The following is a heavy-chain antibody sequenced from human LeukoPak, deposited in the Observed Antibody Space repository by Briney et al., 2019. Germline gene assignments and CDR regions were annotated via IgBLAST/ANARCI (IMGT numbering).Heavy chain of an antibody. J-gene: IGHJ3*02. CDR3: ARVQEVVVAATVQGLGAFDI. V-gene: IGHV4-39*07. D-gene: IGHD2-15*01. CDR2: IYYSGST. Sequence: SETLSLTCTVSGGSISSSSYYWGWIRQPPGKGLEWIGSIYYSGSTYYNPSLKSRVTISVDTSKNQFSLKLSSVTAADTAVYYCARVQEVVVAATVQGLGAFDIWGQGTMVTVSS. CDR1: GGSISSSSYY.